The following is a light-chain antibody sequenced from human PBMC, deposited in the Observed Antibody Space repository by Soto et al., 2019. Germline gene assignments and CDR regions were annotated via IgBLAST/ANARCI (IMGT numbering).Light chain of an antibody. CDR1: QGISSY. Sequence: AIRMTQSPSSLSASTGDRFTITGRASQGISSYLAWYQQKPGKAPKLLIYAASTLQSGVPSRFSGSGSGTDFTLTISCLQSEDFATYYCQQYYSYPRTVGQGTKVDIK. V-gene: IGKV1-8*01. J-gene: IGKJ1*01. CDR2: AAS. CDR3: QQYYSYPRT.